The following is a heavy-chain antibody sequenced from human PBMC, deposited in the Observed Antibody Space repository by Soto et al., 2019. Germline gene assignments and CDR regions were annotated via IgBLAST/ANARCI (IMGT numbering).Heavy chain of an antibody. D-gene: IGHD3-10*01. V-gene: IGHV3-74*01. J-gene: IGHJ4*02. CDR1: GFTFSGYW. CDR2: INSDGIST. CDR3: ARVGAGVAASPCFDY. Sequence: EVQLVESGGGLVQPGGSLRLSCAASGFTFSGYWMHWVRQVPGKGLVWVSHINSDGISTTYADSVKGRFTISRDNAKNTLYLQMNSLRAEDTAVYYCARVGAGVAASPCFDYWGQGTLVTVSS.